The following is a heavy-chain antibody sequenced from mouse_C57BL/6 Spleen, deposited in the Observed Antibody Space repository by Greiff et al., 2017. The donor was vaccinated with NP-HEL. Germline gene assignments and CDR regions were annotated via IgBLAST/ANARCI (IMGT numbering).Heavy chain of an antibody. J-gene: IGHJ1*03. D-gene: IGHD4-1*01. CDR3: ARSRDWGYWYFDV. V-gene: IGHV1-26*01. Sequence: EVQLQQSGPELVKPGASVKISCKASGYTFTDYYMNWVKQSHGKSLEWIGDINPNNGGTSYNQKFKGKATLTVDKSSSTAYMELRSLTSEDSAVYYWARSRDWGYWYFDVWGTGTTVTVSS. CDR2: INPNNGGT. CDR1: GYTFTDYY.